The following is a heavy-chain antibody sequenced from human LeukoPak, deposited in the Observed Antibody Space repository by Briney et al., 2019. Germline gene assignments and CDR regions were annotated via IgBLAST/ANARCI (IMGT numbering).Heavy chain of an antibody. D-gene: IGHD2-15*01. CDR3: AGGLLGCSGGSCYPTDY. Sequence: GGSLRLSCAASGFTFSNYGMHWVRQAPGKGLEWVAVISDDGNNKYYVDSVKGRFTISRDNSKNTLYLQMDSLRAEDTAVYYCAGGLLGCSGGSCYPTDYWGQGTLVTVSS. CDR2: ISDDGNNK. V-gene: IGHV3-30*03. J-gene: IGHJ4*02. CDR1: GFTFSNYG.